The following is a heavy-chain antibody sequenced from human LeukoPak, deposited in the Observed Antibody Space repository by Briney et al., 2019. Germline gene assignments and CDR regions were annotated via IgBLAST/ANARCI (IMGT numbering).Heavy chain of an antibody. CDR1: GYTLTRYY. V-gene: IGHV1-2*02. Sequence: GASVKDSCKASGYTLTRYYMHWVRQAPGQGLEWMGWIKPNSGGTNYAQKFQGRVTMTRDTSISTAYMELSRLRSDDTAVYYCARPSRRYSSGWYYFDYWGQGTLVTVSS. CDR2: IKPNSGGT. D-gene: IGHD6-19*01. CDR3: ARPSRRYSSGWYYFDY. J-gene: IGHJ4*02.